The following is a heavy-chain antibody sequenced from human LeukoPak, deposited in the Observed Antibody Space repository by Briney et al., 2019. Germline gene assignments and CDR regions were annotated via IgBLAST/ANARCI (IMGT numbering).Heavy chain of an antibody. D-gene: IGHD3-22*01. CDR1: GGSFSEYT. V-gene: IGHV4-34*01. Sequence: SETLSLTCAVYGGSFSEYTWAWIRQTPGKGLEWIAEINQSGSINYKPSLMSRLTVSVDTSKRQFSLRLSSVTAADTAVYFSVFYDRSDNFLADYWGQGTLVTVSS. CDR2: INQSGSI. J-gene: IGHJ4*02. CDR3: VFYDRSDNFLADY.